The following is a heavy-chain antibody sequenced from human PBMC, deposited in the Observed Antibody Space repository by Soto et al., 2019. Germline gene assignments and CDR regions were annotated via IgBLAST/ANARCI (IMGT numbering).Heavy chain of an antibody. D-gene: IGHD5-18*01. V-gene: IGHV1-69*13. J-gene: IGHJ6*02. CDR2: IIPIFGTA. Sequence: SVKVSCKASGGTFSSYAISWVRQAPGQGLEWMGGIIPIFGTANYAQKFQGRVTITADESTSTAYMELSSLRSEDTDVYYCERGYLVYSKGPKPDGMDIWGQGTTVTVSS. CDR3: ERGYLVYSKGPKPDGMDI. CDR1: GGTFSSYA.